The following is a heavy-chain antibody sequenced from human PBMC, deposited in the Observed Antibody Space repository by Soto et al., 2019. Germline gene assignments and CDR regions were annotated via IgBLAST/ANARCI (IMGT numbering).Heavy chain of an antibody. V-gene: IGHV4-59*01. CDR3: ARAEGARQVRYFDWLLDPFDP. Sequence: QVQLQESGPGLVKPSETLSLTCTVSGGSISSYYWSWIRQPPGKGLEWIGYIYYSGSTNYNPSLKSRVTISVDTSKNQFSLKLSSVTAADTAVYYCARAEGARQVRYFDWLLDPFDPWGQGTLVTVSS. CDR2: IYYSGST. J-gene: IGHJ5*02. CDR1: GGSISSYY. D-gene: IGHD3-9*01.